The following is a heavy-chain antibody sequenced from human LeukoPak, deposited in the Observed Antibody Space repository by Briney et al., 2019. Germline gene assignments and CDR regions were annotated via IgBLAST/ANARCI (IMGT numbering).Heavy chain of an antibody. V-gene: IGHV1-8*03. CDR2: MNPNSGNT. J-gene: IGHJ4*02. CDR3: ARGRAAAGNDY. D-gene: IGHD6-13*01. CDR1: GYTFTSYD. Sequence: ASVKVSCKASGYTFTSYDINWVRQATGQGLEWMGWMNPNSGNTGYAQKFQGRVTITRNTSISTAHMELSSLRSEDTAVYYCARGRAAAGNDYWGQGTLVTVSS.